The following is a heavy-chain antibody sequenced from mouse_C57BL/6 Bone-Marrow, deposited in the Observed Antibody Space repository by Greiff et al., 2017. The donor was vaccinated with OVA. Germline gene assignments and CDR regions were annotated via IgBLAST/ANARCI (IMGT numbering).Heavy chain of an antibody. CDR3: ARGYYSNYDAMDY. Sequence: DVQLVESGGGLVKPGGSLKLSCAASGFTFSSYAMSWVRQTPEKRLEWVATISDGGSYTYYPDNVKGRFTISRDNAKNNLYLQMSHLKSEDTAMYYCARGYYSNYDAMDYWGQGTSVTVSS. CDR2: ISDGGSYT. V-gene: IGHV5-4*01. CDR1: GFTFSSYA. D-gene: IGHD2-5*01. J-gene: IGHJ4*01.